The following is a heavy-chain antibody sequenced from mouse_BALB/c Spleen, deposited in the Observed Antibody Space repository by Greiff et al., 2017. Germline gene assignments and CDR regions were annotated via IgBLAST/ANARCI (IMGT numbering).Heavy chain of an antibody. J-gene: IGHJ1*01. CDR3: ARKGGYDDYWYFDV. D-gene: IGHD2-2*01. V-gene: IGHV2-2*02. Sequence: VQLVESGPGLVQPSQSLSITCTVSGFSLTSYGVHWVRQSPGKGLEWLGVIWSGGSTDYNAAFISRLSISKDNSKSQVFFKMNSLQANDTAIYYCARKGGYDDYWYFDVWGAGTTVTVSS. CDR2: IWSGGST. CDR1: GFSLTSYG.